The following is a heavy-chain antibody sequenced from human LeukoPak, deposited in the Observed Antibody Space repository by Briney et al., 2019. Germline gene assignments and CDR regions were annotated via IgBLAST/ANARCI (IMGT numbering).Heavy chain of an antibody. Sequence: PGGSLRLSCAASGFTFSHFPLHWVRQAPGKGLECVAIMSYDGNTKYYADSVKGRFTASRDNSKNTVYLQMNSLRAEDSAVYYCAREIPGGATNLDYWGQGTLVTVSS. CDR2: MSYDGNTK. V-gene: IGHV3-30-3*01. CDR1: GFTFSHFP. CDR3: AREIPGGATNLDY. J-gene: IGHJ4*02. D-gene: IGHD1-26*01.